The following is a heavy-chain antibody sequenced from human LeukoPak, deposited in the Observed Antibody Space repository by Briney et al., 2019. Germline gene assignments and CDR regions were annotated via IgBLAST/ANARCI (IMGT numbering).Heavy chain of an antibody. Sequence: ASVKVSCKASGGTFSSYAISWVRQAPGHGLEWMGGIIPIFGTANYAQKFQGRVTITTDESTSTAYMELSSLRSEDTAVYCCARYQLTDAFDIWGQGTMVTVSS. D-gene: IGHD2-2*01. CDR1: GGTFSSYA. V-gene: IGHV1-69*05. CDR2: IIPIFGTA. J-gene: IGHJ3*02. CDR3: ARYQLTDAFDI.